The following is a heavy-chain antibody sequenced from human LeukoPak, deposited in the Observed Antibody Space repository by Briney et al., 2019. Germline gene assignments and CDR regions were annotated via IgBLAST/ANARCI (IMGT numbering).Heavy chain of an antibody. D-gene: IGHD3-16*01. V-gene: IGHV3-30-3*01. J-gene: IGHJ4*02. CDR3: ARGENYFDY. CDR2: ISYDGSNK. CDR1: GFTFSSYA. Sequence: PGRSLRLSCAASGFTFSSYAMHWVRQAPGKGLEWVAVISYDGSNKYYADSVKGRFTISRDNSKNTLYLQMNSLRAEDTAVYYCARGENYFDYWGQGTLVTVSS.